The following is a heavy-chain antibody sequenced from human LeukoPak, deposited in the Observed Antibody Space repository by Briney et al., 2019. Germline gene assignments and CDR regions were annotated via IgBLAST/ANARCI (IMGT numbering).Heavy chain of an antibody. CDR1: GYTFTSYD. D-gene: IGHD3-22*01. CDR2: IIPIFGTA. V-gene: IGHV1-69*13. J-gene: IGHJ3*02. CDR3: ARSITMIVVAGPADDAFDI. Sequence: SVKVSCKASGYTFTSYDINWVRQAPGQGLEWMGGIIPIFGTANYAQKFQGRVTITADESTSTAYMELSSLRSEDTAVYYCARSITMIVVAGPADDAFDIWGQGTMVTVSS.